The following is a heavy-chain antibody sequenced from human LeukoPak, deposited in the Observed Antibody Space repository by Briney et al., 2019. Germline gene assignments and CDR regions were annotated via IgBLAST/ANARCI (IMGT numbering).Heavy chain of an antibody. CDR2: INPNSGGT. D-gene: IGHD2-2*01. J-gene: IGHJ4*02. V-gene: IGHV1-2*02. Sequence: GASVRVSCKASGYTFTGYYMHWVRQAPGQGLEWMGWINPNSGGTNYAQKFQGRVTMTRDTSISTAYMELSRLRSDDTAFYFCARGVLPPALDSWGQGTLVAVSS. CDR1: GYTFTGYY. CDR3: ARGVLPPALDS.